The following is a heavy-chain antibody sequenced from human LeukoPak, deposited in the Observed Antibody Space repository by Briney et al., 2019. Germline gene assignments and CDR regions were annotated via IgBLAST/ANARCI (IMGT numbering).Heavy chain of an antibody. CDR3: ARGVEPLAANALAY. V-gene: IGHV3-53*01. D-gene: IGHD1-14*01. Sequence: GGSLSVSCAASGFTVITNDMTWVRQAPGKGLEWVSVLYSDGKTKYSDSVQGRFTISRDKSKNTLYLEMNSLSPDDTAVYYCARGVEPLAANALAYWGQGTLVTVSS. CDR2: LYSDGKT. CDR1: GFTVITND. J-gene: IGHJ4*02.